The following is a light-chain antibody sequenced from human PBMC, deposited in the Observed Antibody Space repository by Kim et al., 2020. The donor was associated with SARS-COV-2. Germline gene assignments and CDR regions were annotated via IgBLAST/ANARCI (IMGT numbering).Light chain of an antibody. CDR2: DVS. CDR3: SSFTSSISYV. CDR1: SSDVGGYNY. V-gene: IGLV2-14*01. Sequence: QSALTQPASVSGSPGQSITISCTGTSSDVGGYNYVSWYQQHPGKAPNLMIYDVSRRPSGVSNRFSGSKSGNTASLTISGLQAEDEADYYCSSFTSSISYVFGTGTKVTVL. J-gene: IGLJ1*01.